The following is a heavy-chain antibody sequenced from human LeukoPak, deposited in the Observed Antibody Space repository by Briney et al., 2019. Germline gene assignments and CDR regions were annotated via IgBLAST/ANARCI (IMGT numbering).Heavy chain of an antibody. V-gene: IGHV4-59*03. D-gene: IGHD3/OR15-3a*01. CDR2: IYYRGDI. Sequence: TSETLSLTCSVSDGSIRTYYWSWIRQSPGQGLEWIGNIYYRGDINYNPSLKSRVIISIDTSKNQFSLKATSLTAADTAVYYCATNKDWAEADWGQGTLVIVSS. J-gene: IGHJ4*02. CDR1: DGSIRTYY. CDR3: ATNKDWAEAD.